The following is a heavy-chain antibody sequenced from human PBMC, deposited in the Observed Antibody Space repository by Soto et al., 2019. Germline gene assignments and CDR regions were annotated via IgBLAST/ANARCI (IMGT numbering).Heavy chain of an antibody. V-gene: IGHV4-59*01. CDR3: ARVGYDFWSGSDIYYFDY. D-gene: IGHD3-3*01. J-gene: IGHJ4*02. CDR2: IYYSGST. CDR1: GVSISSYY. Sequence: SETLSLTCTVSGVSISSYYWSWIRQPPGKGLEWIGYIYYSGSTNYSPSLKSRVTISVDTSKNQFSLKLSSVTAADTTVYYCARVGYDFWSGSDIYYFDYWGQGTLVTVSS.